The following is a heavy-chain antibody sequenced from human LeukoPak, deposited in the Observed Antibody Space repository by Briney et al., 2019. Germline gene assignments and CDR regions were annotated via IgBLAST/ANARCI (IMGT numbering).Heavy chain of an antibody. J-gene: IGHJ4*02. CDR2: IKSKTDGGTT. V-gene: IGHV3-15*01. CDR3: TTGPSR. Sequence: PGGSLRLSCAASGFTFSNAWMSWVRQAPGKGLEWAGRIKSKTDGGTTDYAAPVKGRFTISRDDSKNTLYLQMNSLKTEDTAVYYCTTGPSRWGQGTLVTVSS. CDR1: GFTFSNAW.